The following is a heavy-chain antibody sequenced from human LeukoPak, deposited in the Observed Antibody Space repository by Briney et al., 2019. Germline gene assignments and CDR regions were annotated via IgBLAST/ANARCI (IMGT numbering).Heavy chain of an antibody. CDR1: GFTFSSYG. Sequence: PGRSLRLSCAASGFTFSSYGMHWVRQAPGKGLEWVAVIWYDGSNKYYADSVKGRFTISRDNSKNTLYLQMNSLRAEDTAVYYCAKAGARYSHSSGLYAFDVWGQGTMVTVSS. D-gene: IGHD3-22*01. J-gene: IGHJ3*01. V-gene: IGHV3-33*06. CDR2: IWYDGSNK. CDR3: AKAGARYSHSSGLYAFDV.